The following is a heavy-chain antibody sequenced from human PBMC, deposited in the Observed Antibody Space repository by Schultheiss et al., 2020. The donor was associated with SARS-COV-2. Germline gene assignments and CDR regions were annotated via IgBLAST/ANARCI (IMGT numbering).Heavy chain of an antibody. CDR1: GGSISSSSYY. CDR2: INHSGST. V-gene: IGHV4-39*07. CDR3: ARDHGYNFDY. Sequence: SETLSLTCTVSGGSISSSSYYWSWIRQPPGKGLEWIGEINHSGSTNYNPSLKSRVTISVDTSKNQFSLKLSSVTAADTAVYYCARDHGYNFDYWGQGTLVTVSS. D-gene: IGHD1-1*01. J-gene: IGHJ4*02.